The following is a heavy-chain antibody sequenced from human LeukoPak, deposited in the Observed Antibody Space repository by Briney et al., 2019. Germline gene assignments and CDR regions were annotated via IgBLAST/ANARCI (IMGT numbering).Heavy chain of an antibody. D-gene: IGHD3-22*01. CDR2: ISPIFGTA. Sequence: ASVRVCCKASGGTFSSYAISGVRQAPGQGLEWMGGISPIFGTANYAQKFQGRVTITADESTTTAYMELSSLRSEDTAVYYCARHPIVPKRYYYDSSRYYYYYYMDVWGKGTTVTVSS. CDR1: GGTFSSYA. V-gene: IGHV1-69*01. J-gene: IGHJ6*03. CDR3: ARHPIVPKRYYYDSSRYYYYYYMDV.